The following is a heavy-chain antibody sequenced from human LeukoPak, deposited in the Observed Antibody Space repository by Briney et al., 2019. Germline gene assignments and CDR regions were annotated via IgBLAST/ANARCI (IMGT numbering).Heavy chain of an antibody. D-gene: IGHD3-9*01. CDR1: GFTFSSYA. CDR3: AKGASEYYDILTGYSRGVY. Sequence: GGSLRLSCAASGFTFSSYAMSWVRQAAGKGLGWVLAISGSGGSTYYADSVKGRFTISRDNSKNTLYLQMNSLRAEDTGVYYFAKGASEYYDILTGYSRGVYWGQGTLVTVSS. J-gene: IGHJ4*02. CDR2: ISGSGGST. V-gene: IGHV3-23*01.